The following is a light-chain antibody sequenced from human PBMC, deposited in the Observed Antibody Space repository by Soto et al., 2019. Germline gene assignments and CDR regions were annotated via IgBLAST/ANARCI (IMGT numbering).Light chain of an antibody. CDR3: CSYADPNTFV. J-gene: IGLJ1*01. Sequence: QSALTQSASVSGSPGQSITISCTGTSSDVGPYNLVSWYQQHPGKAPKLIIYEVTERPSGVSNRFSGSKSGNTASLTISGLQADDEADYYCCSYADPNTFVFGLGNKLTVL. V-gene: IGLV2-23*02. CDR1: SSDVGPYNL. CDR2: EVT.